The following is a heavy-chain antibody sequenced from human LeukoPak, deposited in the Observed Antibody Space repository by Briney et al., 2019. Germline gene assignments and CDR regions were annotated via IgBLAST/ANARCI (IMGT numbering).Heavy chain of an antibody. Sequence: GASVKVSCTASGYTFTSYYMHWVRQAPGQGLEGMGIINPVGGSTSYAQKFQGRVTMTRDTSTSTVYMELSSLRSEDTAVYYCARDQPVYELWFGRGMVFDPWGQGTLVTVSS. D-gene: IGHD3-10*01. CDR2: INPVGGST. CDR1: GYTFTSYY. V-gene: IGHV1-46*01. CDR3: ARDQPVYELWFGRGMVFDP. J-gene: IGHJ5*02.